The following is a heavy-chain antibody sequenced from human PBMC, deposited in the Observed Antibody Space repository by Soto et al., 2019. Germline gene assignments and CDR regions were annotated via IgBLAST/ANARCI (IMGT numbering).Heavy chain of an antibody. Sequence: QVQLQESGPGLVKSSETLSLTCTVSGGSVSSEHYYWNWIRQPPGKGLEWIGYFFYTGSTNYNPSLESRLTMSVDVSKNHFSLRLNSVPAADTAVYYCAGGTDGKKVAYWGQGALVTVSS. CDR1: GGSVSSEHYY. CDR3: AGGTDGKKVAY. J-gene: IGHJ4*02. V-gene: IGHV4-61*03. D-gene: IGHD5-12*01. CDR2: FFYTGST.